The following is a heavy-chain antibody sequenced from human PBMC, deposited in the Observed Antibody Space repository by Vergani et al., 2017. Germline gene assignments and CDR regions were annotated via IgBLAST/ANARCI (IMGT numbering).Heavy chain of an antibody. CDR3: ARSLGDDAFDI. V-gene: IGHV4-30-2*01. CDR1: GGSISSGGYY. Sequence: QVQLQESGPGLVKPSETLSLTCTVSGGSISSGGYYWSWIRQPPGKGLEWIGYIYHSGSTYYNPSLKSRVTISVDRSKNQFSLKLSSVTAADTAVYYCARSLGDDAFDIWGQGTMVTVSS. J-gene: IGHJ3*02. CDR2: IYHSGST. D-gene: IGHD2-21*01.